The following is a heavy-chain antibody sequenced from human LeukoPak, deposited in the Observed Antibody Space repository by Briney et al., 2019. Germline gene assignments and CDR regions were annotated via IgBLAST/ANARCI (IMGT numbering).Heavy chain of an antibody. CDR3: ARRNWDYYFDY. Sequence: GGSLRLSCAASGFTFSSYSMDWVRQAPGKGLEWVSSISSRSSYIYYADSVKGRFTISRDNAKNSLYLQMNSLRAEDTAVYYCARRNWDYYFDYWGQGTLVTVSS. CDR1: GFTFSSYS. J-gene: IGHJ4*02. V-gene: IGHV3-21*01. CDR2: ISSRSSYI. D-gene: IGHD1-7*01.